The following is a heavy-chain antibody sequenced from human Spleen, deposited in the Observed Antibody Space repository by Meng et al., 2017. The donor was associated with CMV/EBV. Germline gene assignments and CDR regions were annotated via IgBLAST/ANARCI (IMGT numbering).Heavy chain of an antibody. V-gene: IGHV3-33*01. CDR3: AVPIAVAGTHDY. D-gene: IGHD6-19*01. J-gene: IGHJ4*02. CDR1: GFTFNDYH. CDR2: IWFDGSNN. Sequence: GESLKISCAASGFTFNDYHMHWVRQVPGKGLEWVAVIWFDGSNNFYAASVKGRFTISRDNSKNTLFLQMNSLRVEDTAVYYCAVPIAVAGTHDYWGQGALVTVSS.